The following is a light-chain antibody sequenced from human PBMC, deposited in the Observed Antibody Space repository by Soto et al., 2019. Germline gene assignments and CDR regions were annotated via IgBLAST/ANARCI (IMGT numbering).Light chain of an antibody. CDR1: QSVSSS. CDR2: GAS. V-gene: IGKV3-15*01. CDR3: QQYNNWPET. Sequence: EIGMTQSPVTLSVSPGKTATLSCRASQSVSSSLAWYQQKPGQAPRLLIYGASTRATGIPARFSGSGSGTEFTLTISSLQSEDFAVYYCQQYNNWPETFGQGTKVDIK. J-gene: IGKJ1*01.